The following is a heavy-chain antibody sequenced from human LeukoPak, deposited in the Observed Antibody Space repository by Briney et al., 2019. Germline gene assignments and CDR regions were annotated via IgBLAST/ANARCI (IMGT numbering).Heavy chain of an antibody. CDR2: ISAYNGNT. Sequence: ASVKVSFKASGYTFTSYGISWVRQAPGHGLEWMGWISAYNGNTNYAQKLQGRVTMTTDTSTSTAYMELRSLRSDDTAVYYCARDDYDILTGYYTPDYWGQGTLVTVSS. CDR1: GYTFTSYG. V-gene: IGHV1-18*01. D-gene: IGHD3-9*01. J-gene: IGHJ4*02. CDR3: ARDDYDILTGYYTPDY.